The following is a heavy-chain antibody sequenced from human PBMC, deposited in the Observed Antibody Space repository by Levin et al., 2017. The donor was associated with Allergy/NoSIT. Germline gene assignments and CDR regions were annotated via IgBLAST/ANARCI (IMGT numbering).Heavy chain of an antibody. D-gene: IGHD5-24*01. V-gene: IGHV4-39*07. CDR3: ARVEMATILALDY. Sequence: SETLSLTCTVSGGSISSSSYYWGWIRQPPGKGLEWIGSIYYSGSTYYNPSLKSRVTISVDTSKNQFSLKLSSVTAADTAVYYCARVEMATILALDYWGQGTLVTVSS. CDR1: GGSISSSSYY. J-gene: IGHJ4*02. CDR2: IYYSGST.